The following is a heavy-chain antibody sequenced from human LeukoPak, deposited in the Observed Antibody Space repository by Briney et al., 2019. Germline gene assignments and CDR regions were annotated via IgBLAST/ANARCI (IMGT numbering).Heavy chain of an antibody. J-gene: IGHJ3*02. CDR1: GFTFTSSA. V-gene: IGHV1-58*02. D-gene: IGHD3-10*01. Sequence: ASVKVSCKASGFTFTSSAMQWVRQARGQRLEWIGWIVVGSGNTNYAQKFQGRVTMTEDTSTDTAYMELSSLRSEDTAVYYCARDVIRFGELLMASHGIGAFDIWGQGTMVTVSS. CDR3: ARDVIRFGELLMASHGIGAFDI. CDR2: IVVGSGNT.